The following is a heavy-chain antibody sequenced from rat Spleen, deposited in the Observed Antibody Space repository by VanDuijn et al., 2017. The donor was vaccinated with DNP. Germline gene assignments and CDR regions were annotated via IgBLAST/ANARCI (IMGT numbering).Heavy chain of an antibody. Sequence: EVQLVETGGGLVQPGRSLKLSCVASGFTFSSYWMYWIRQAPGKGLEWVAYISYDGGITSYGDSVKGRFTISRDNAKSTLYLQMNSLRSEDMATYYCVRPDYYFGSYPFFWGPGTMVTVSS. J-gene: IGHJ1*01. CDR1: GFTFSSYW. CDR2: ISYDGGIT. V-gene: IGHV5-58*01. D-gene: IGHD1-12*02. CDR3: VRPDYYFGSYPFF.